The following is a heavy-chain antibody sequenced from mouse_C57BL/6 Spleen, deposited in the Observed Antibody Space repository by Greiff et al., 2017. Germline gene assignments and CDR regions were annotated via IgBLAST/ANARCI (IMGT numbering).Heavy chain of an antibody. J-gene: IGHJ3*01. D-gene: IGHD1-1*01. CDR3: ARNTPPYGSSYWGFAY. Sequence: VKLVESGPGLVQPSQSLSITCTVSGFSLTSYGVHWVRQSPGKGLEWLGVIWSGGSTDYNAAFISRLSISKDNSKSQVFFKMNSLQADDTAIYYCARNTPPYGSSYWGFAYWGQGTLVTVSA. CDR2: IWSGGST. CDR1: GFSLTSYG. V-gene: IGHV2-2*01.